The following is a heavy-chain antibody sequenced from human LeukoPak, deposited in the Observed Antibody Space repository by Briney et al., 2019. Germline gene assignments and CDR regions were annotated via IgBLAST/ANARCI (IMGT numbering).Heavy chain of an antibody. CDR1: GGTFSSYA. V-gene: IGHV1-69*13. Sequence: SVKVSCKACGGTFSSYAISWVRQAPGQGLEWMGGIIPIFGTANYAQKFQGRVTITADESTSTAYMELSSLRSEDTAVYYCAREVWLERRSNYFDYWGQGTLVTVSS. D-gene: IGHD5-24*01. CDR2: IIPIFGTA. J-gene: IGHJ4*02. CDR3: AREVWLERRSNYFDY.